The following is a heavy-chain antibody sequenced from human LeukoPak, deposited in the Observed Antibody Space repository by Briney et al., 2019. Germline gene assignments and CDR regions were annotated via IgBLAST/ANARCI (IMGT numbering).Heavy chain of an antibody. V-gene: IGHV3-30*02. CDR2: IRHNGNNQ. Sequence: GGSLRLSCAASGFTFSSYGMHWVRQAPGKGREWVAFIRHNGNNQYYADSVKGRFTISRDNSKNTLYLQMNSLKGDDTAVYYCAKDSAFYYIDVWGKGTTVIISS. CDR3: AKDSAFYYIDV. CDR1: GFTFSSYG. D-gene: IGHD3-10*01. J-gene: IGHJ6*03.